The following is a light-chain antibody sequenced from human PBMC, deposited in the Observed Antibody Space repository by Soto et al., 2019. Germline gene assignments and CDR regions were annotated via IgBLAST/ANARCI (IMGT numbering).Light chain of an antibody. CDR3: QQYYSLPQT. CDR2: GAS. Sequence: EIVLTQSPGTLSLSPGERATLSCRASQSVSSSYLAWYQQKPGQAPRLLIYGASSRATGIPDRFSGSGSGTDFTLTISSLQAEDVAVYYCQQYYSLPQTFGQGTKLEIK. CDR1: QSVSSSY. J-gene: IGKJ2*01. V-gene: IGKV3-20*01.